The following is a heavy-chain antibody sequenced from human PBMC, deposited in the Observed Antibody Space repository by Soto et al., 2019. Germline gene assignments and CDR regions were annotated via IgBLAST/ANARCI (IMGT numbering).Heavy chain of an antibody. J-gene: IGHJ4*02. CDR2: ISGSGGST. CDR1: GFTFSSYA. Sequence: EVQLLESGGGLVQPGGSLRLSCAASGFTFSSYAMSWVRQAPGKGLEWVSAISGSGGSTYYEDSVKGPFTSSRDNSKSALHLQMISLRAADTAVYYCASRTMIVVVTSSGCLGFWGQRPLVT. CDR3: ASRTMIVVVTSSGCLGF. V-gene: IGHV3-23*01. D-gene: IGHD3-22*01.